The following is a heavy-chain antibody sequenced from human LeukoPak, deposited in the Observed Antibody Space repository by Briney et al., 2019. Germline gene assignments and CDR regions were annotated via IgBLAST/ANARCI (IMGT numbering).Heavy chain of an antibody. J-gene: IGHJ5*02. V-gene: IGHV3-20*04. CDR2: INWNGGST. CDR3: VSDRIVGTSANGCWFDP. CDR1: GFTFNNYG. Sequence: PGGSLRLSCAASGFTFNNYGMSWVRQAPGKGLEWVSGINWNGGSTGYADSVKGRFTISRDNAKNSLYLQMNSLRAADTALYYFVSDRIVGTSANGCWFDPWGQGTLVTVSS. D-gene: IGHD1-26*01.